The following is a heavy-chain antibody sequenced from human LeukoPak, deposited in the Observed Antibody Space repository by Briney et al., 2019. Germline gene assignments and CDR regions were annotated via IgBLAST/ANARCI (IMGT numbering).Heavy chain of an antibody. CDR3: ARDANWARDY. V-gene: IGHV3-7*01. CDR1: GFTFSSYW. J-gene: IGHJ4*02. CDR2: IKQDGSEK. D-gene: IGHD7-27*01. Sequence: PGGSLRLSCAASGFTFSSYWMNWVRQAPGKGLEWVASIKQDGSEKSYVDFVEGRFTISRDNAKNSQYLQMNSLRAEDTAMYYCARDANWARDYWGQGTLVTVSS.